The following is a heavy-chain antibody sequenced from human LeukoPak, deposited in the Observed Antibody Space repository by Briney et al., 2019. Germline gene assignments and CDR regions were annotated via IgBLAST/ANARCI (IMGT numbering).Heavy chain of an antibody. CDR2: INPSGGST. V-gene: IGHV1-46*01. Sequence: ASVKVSCKASGYTFTSHYMHWVRQAPGQGLEWMGIINPSGGSTSYAQKFQGRVTMTRDTSTSTVYMELSSLRSEDTAVYYCARDSGKDYYGSGSRFDYWGQGTLVTVSS. D-gene: IGHD3-10*01. J-gene: IGHJ4*02. CDR1: GYTFTSHY. CDR3: ARDSGKDYYGSGSRFDY.